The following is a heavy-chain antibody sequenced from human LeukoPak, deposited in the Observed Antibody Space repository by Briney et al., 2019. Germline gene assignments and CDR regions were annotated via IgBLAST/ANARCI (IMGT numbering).Heavy chain of an antibody. CDR2: IYYSGTT. V-gene: IGHV4-59*08. D-gene: IGHD3-10*01. CDR1: GGSISWYY. CDR3: ARHESYLDAFDI. Sequence: PSETLSLTCTVSGGSISWYYWNWIRQPPGKGLEWIGYIYYSGTTNYGPSLKSRLTISKDTSKNQISLKLSSVTAADTAVYYCARHESYLDAFDIWGQGTMVTVSS. J-gene: IGHJ3*02.